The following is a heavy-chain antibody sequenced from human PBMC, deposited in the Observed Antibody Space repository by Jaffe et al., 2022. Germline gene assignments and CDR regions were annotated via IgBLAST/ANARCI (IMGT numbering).Heavy chain of an antibody. D-gene: IGHD3-3*01. CDR1: GGSISSSSYY. Sequence: QLQLQESGPGLVKPSETLSLTCTVSGGSISSSSYYWGWIRQPPGKGLEWIGSIYYSGSTYYNPSLKSRVTISVDTSKNQFSLKLSSVTAADTAVYYCARLLFWSGYYSYWGQGTLVTVSS. CDR3: ARLLFWSGYYSY. CDR2: IYYSGST. J-gene: IGHJ4*02. V-gene: IGHV4-39*01.